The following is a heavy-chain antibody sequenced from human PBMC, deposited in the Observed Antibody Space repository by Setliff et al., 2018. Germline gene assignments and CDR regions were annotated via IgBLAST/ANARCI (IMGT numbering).Heavy chain of an antibody. J-gene: IGHJ3*01. CDR2: IYHSGSA. CDR3: AREVGTSTSSDAFDV. CDR1: GDSISSGDYL. V-gene: IGHV4-30-4*08. Sequence: PSETLSLTCTVSGDSISSGDYLWSWIRQPPGKGLEWIAYIYHSGSAYYNPSLKSRVTMSVDTSKNQFSLHLTSVTAADTAVYYCAREVGTSTSSDAFDVWGQGMMVTVSS. D-gene: IGHD1-26*01.